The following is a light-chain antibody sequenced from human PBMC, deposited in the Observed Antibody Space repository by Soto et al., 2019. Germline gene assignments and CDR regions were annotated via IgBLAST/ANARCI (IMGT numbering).Light chain of an antibody. CDR1: QSVSSG. V-gene: IGKV3-20*01. CDR3: QQYGGSPWT. J-gene: IGKJ1*01. CDR2: DAS. Sequence: EIVLTQSPGTLSLSPGERATLSCRASQSVSSGLAWYQQKPGQAPRLLIYDASTRATDIPDRFSGGGSGTDFTLTINRLEPEDFVVYYCQQYGGSPWTFGQGSKVEIK.